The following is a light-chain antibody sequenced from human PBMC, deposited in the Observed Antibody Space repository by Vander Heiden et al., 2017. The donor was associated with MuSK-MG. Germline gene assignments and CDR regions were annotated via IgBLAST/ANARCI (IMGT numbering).Light chain of an antibody. CDR2: EVS. V-gene: IGLV2-14*01. CDR3: SSHTSSTTLAI. J-gene: IGLJ2*01. Sequence: QSALTQPASLSGSPGQSITISCTGTSSHLGGYNYVSWYQQHPGKAPKLMIYEVSDRPSGVSNRFSGSKSGNTASLTISGLQAEDEADYYCSSHTSSTTLAIFGGGTKLTVL. CDR1: SSHLGGYNY.